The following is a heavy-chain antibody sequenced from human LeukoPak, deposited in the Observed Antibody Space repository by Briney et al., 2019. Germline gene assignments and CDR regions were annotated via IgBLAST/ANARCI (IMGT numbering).Heavy chain of an antibody. CDR3: ARATDIGYDPFDS. J-gene: IGHJ4*02. D-gene: IGHD5-12*01. Sequence: PGGSLRLSCAASGVTVSSNYMTWVRQAPGKGLEWVSVIYSGGTTYYADSVKGRFIISRDNSKNTLYLQMNTLRAEDTAMYYCARATDIGYDPFDSWGQGTLVTVSS. CDR1: GVTVSSNY. V-gene: IGHV3-66*01. CDR2: IYSGGTT.